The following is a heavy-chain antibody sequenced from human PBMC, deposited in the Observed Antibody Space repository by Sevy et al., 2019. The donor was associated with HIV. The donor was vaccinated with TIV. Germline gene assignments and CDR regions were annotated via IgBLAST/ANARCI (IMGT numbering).Heavy chain of an antibody. J-gene: IGHJ4*02. CDR1: GFTFSDYD. CDR2: MSHDGNYK. D-gene: IGHD2-21*02. V-gene: IGHV3-30*04. Sequence: GGSLRLSCAASGFTFSDYDMHWVRKAPGRGLGRLPVMSHDGNYKNHADSVKVRFTISRDNFKTTLYLQMNSLRVEDTAVYFCARLFSCGGDCYYLDYWGQGAPVTVSS. CDR3: ARLFSCGGDCYYLDY.